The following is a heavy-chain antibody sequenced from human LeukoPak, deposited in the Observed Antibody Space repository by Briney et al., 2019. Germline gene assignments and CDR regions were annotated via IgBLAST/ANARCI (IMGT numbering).Heavy chain of an antibody. CDR1: GYTFTGYY. Sequence: ASVKVSCKASGYTFTGYYMHWVRQAPGQGLEWMGWINPNSGGTNYAQKFQGRVTMTRGTSISTAYMELSRLRSDDTAVYYCARGRYEGATTGDYWGQGTLVTVSS. CDR2: INPNSGGT. V-gene: IGHV1-2*02. J-gene: IGHJ4*02. D-gene: IGHD1-26*01. CDR3: ARGRYEGATTGDY.